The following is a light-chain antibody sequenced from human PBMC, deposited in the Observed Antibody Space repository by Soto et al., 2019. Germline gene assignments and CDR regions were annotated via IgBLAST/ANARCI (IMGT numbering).Light chain of an antibody. CDR1: QSVASGY. CDR2: GAS. J-gene: IGKJ1*01. V-gene: IGKV3-20*01. Sequence: EVVLTQSPGTLSLSPGERATLSCRATQSVASGYFAWYQQKPGQAPRLLIYGASTRATGIPDRFSGSGSGTDFTLTISSLEPEDSAVYFCQHYGTSRTFGQGTKVEIK. CDR3: QHYGTSRT.